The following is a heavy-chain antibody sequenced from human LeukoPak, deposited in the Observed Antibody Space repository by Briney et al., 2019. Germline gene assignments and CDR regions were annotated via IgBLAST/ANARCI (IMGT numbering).Heavy chain of an antibody. Sequence: GSLRLPCAASGFTFRSYAMNWVRQAPGKGLEWVSSISSSSSYIYYADSVKGRFTISRDNAKNSLYLQMNSLRTEDTAVYYCARYRGSYYWGDYWGQGTLVTVSS. J-gene: IGHJ4*02. CDR2: ISSSSSYI. CDR3: ARYRGSYYWGDY. CDR1: GFTFRSYA. V-gene: IGHV3-21*04. D-gene: IGHD1-26*01.